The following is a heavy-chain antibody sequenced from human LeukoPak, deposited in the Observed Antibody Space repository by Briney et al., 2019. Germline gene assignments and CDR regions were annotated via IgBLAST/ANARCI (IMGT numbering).Heavy chain of an antibody. V-gene: IGHV4-34*01. Sequence: SETLSLTCAVYGGSFSGYYWSWIRQPPGKGLEWIGEINHSGSTNYNPSLKSRVTISVDTSKNQFSLKLSSVTAADTAVYYCARLRGYCSDGSCYSAFDIWGQGTMVTVSS. CDR2: INHSGST. CDR3: ARLRGYCSDGSCYSAFDI. CDR1: GGSFSGYY. J-gene: IGHJ3*02. D-gene: IGHD2-15*01.